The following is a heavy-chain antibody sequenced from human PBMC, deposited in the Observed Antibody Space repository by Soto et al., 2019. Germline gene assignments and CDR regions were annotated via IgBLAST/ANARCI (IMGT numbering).Heavy chain of an antibody. CDR2: ISAYNGNT. Sequence: QVQLVQSGAEVKKPGASVKVSCKASGYTFTSYGISWVRQAPGQGLEWMGWISAYNGNTKYAQKFQGRVTMTTDTSTSTGYMELRSLRSDDTAVYYCARDLGGSYYAPVDYWGQGTLVTVSS. J-gene: IGHJ4*02. CDR3: ARDLGGSYYAPVDY. V-gene: IGHV1-18*01. D-gene: IGHD1-26*01. CDR1: GYTFTSYG.